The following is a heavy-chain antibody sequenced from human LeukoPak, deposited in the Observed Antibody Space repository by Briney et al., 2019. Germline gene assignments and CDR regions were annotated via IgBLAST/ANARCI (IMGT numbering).Heavy chain of an antibody. CDR2: IYSGGGT. J-gene: IGHJ5*02. D-gene: IGHD6-6*01. CDR1: GFTLSSNY. V-gene: IGHV3-53*01. CDR3: AREGRSSSGNWFDP. Sequence: GGSLRLSCAVSGFTLSSNYMSWVRQAPGKGLEWVSVIYSGGGTSYADSVKGRFTISRDNSKNTLYLQMNSLRAEDTAVYYCAREGRSSSGNWFDPWGQGTLVTVSS.